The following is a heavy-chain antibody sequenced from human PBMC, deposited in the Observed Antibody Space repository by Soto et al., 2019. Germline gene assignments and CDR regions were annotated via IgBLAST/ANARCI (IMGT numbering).Heavy chain of an antibody. CDR2: INHSGST. V-gene: IGHV4-34*01. CDR3: ARVPLYYDFWSGSSGGYFDY. J-gene: IGHJ4*02. Sequence: PSETLSLTCAVYGGSFSGYYWSWICQPPGKGLEWIGEINHSGSTNYNPSLKSRVTISVDTSKNQFSLKLSSVTAADTAVYYCARVPLYYDFWSGSSGGYFDYWGQGTLVTVSS. D-gene: IGHD3-3*01. CDR1: GGSFSGYY.